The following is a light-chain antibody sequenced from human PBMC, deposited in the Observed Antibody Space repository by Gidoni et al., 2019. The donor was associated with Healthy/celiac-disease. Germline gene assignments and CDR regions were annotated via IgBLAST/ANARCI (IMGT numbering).Light chain of an antibody. Sequence: VANTQSALSLTVTLGQPASISCRSSQSLGYSHGNPYLNWFQQRPGQSPRRLISTVSNRDSGVPDRFSGSGSGTDFTLKISCVEAEDVGVAYCMQGTHWPPGTFGQGTRLEIK. V-gene: IGKV2-30*01. J-gene: IGKJ5*01. CDR1: QSLGYSHGNPY. CDR3: MQGTHWPPGT. CDR2: TVS.